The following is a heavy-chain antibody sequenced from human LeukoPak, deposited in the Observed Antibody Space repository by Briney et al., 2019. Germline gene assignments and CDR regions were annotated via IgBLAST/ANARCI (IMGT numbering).Heavy chain of an antibody. Sequence: PGGSLRLSCAASGFTFSSYAMSWVRQAPGKGLEWVSAISGSGGSTYYADSVKGRFTISRDNSKNTLYLQMNSLRAEDTAVYYCAKAVGMVRGVISLPYYYHGMDVWGQGTTVTVSS. V-gene: IGHV3-23*01. J-gene: IGHJ6*02. CDR3: AKAVGMVRGVISLPYYYHGMDV. CDR1: GFTFSSYA. D-gene: IGHD3-10*01. CDR2: ISGSGGST.